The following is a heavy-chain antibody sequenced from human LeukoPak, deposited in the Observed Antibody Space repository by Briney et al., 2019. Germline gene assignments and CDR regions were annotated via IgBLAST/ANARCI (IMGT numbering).Heavy chain of an antibody. CDR1: GFTFSSYG. D-gene: IGHD3-3*01. CDR3: ARDYEYNWNDE. J-gene: IGHJ5*02. V-gene: IGHV3-30*03. Sequence: GGSLRLSCAASGFTFSSYGMHWVRQAPGKGLEWVAVISYDGSNKYYADSVKGRFTISRDNSKNTLYLQMNSLRAEDTAVYYCARDYEYNWNDEWGQGTLVTVSS. CDR2: ISYDGSNK.